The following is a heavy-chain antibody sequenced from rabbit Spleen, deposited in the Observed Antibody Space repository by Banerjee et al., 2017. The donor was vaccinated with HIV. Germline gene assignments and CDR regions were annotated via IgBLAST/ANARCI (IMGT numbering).Heavy chain of an antibody. CDR3: ARDGAGGSYFAL. D-gene: IGHD8-1*01. CDR1: GFTLSSYY. Sequence: QELVESGGGLVQPGESLKLSCKASGFTLSSYYMNWVRQAPGKGLEWIGYIDPVFGISYYANWVSGRFSISRENAQNTVFLQMTSLTAADTATYFCARDGAGGSYFALWGPGTLVTVS. V-gene: IGHV1S7*01. CDR2: IDPVFGIS. J-gene: IGHJ4*01.